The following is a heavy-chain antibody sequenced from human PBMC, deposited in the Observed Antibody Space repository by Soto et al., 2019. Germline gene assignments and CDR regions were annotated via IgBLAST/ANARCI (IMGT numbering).Heavy chain of an antibody. J-gene: IGHJ4*02. Sequence: SETLSLTCTVSGGSISSGGYYWSWIRQHPGKGLEWIGYIYYSGSTYYNPSLKSRVTISVDTSKNQFSLKLSSVTAADTAVYYCARDGLRRSFDYWGQGTLVTVS. CDR1: GGSISSGGYY. CDR2: IYYSGST. D-gene: IGHD5-12*01. V-gene: IGHV4-31*03. CDR3: ARDGLRRSFDY.